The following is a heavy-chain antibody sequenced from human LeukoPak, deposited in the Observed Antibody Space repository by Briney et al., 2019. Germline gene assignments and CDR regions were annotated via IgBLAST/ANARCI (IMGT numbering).Heavy chain of an antibody. CDR2: ISSSGSTI. V-gene: IGHV3-11*04. CDR3: AREAYYDFWSGYSLYFDY. D-gene: IGHD3-3*01. J-gene: IGHJ4*02. CDR1: GFTFSDYY. Sequence: GGSLRLSCAASGFTFSDYYMSWIRQAPGKGLEWVSYISSSGSTIYYADSVKGRFTISRDNAKNSLYLQMNSLRAEDTAVYYCAREAYYDFWSGYSLYFDYWDQGTLVTVSS.